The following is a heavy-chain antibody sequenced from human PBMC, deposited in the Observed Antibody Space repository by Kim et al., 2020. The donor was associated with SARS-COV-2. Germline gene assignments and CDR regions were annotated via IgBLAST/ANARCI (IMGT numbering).Heavy chain of an antibody. J-gene: IGHJ6*02. CDR1: GYTFTSYY. Sequence: ASVKVSCKASGYTFTSYYMHWVRQAPGQGLEWMGIINPSGGSTSYAQKFQGRVTMTRDTSTSTVYMELSSLRSEDTAVYYCARDVGGYDSAYYYYGMDVWGQGTTVTVSS. CDR3: ARDVGGYDSAYYYYGMDV. V-gene: IGHV1-46*01. D-gene: IGHD5-12*01. CDR2: INPSGGST.